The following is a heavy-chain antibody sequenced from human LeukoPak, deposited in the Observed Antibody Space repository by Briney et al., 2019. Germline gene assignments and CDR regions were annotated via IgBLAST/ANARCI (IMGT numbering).Heavy chain of an antibody. Sequence: GGSLRLSCVVSGFTFTRYNMHWVRQPPGRGLEWVAFIRFDGIIKDYADSVKGRFTISRDNSKSTLYLQMDSLRPEDTATYYCAKDFRYLFDPWGQGTLVTVSS. CDR2: IRFDGIIK. V-gene: IGHV3-30*02. CDR3: AKDFRYLFDP. D-gene: IGHD1-1*01. CDR1: GFTFTRYN. J-gene: IGHJ5*02.